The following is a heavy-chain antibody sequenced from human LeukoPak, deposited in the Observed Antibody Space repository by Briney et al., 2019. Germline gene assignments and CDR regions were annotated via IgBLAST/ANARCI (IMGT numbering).Heavy chain of an antibody. CDR2: ISSTGGII. Sequence: PGGSLRLSCAASGFTFSSYEMNWVRQAPGKGLEWVSYISSTGGIIYYADSVKGRFTISRDNANRSLFLQMNSLRAEDTAVYYCARAPYDSRDYSFDYWGQGTLVTVSS. CDR1: GFTFSSYE. CDR3: ARAPYDSRDYSFDY. V-gene: IGHV3-48*03. J-gene: IGHJ4*02. D-gene: IGHD3-22*01.